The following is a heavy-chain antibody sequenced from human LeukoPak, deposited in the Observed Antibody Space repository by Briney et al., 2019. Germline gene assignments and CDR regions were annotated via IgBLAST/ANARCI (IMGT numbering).Heavy chain of an antibody. V-gene: IGHV3-7*01. CDR2: IKNDGSVR. Sequence: GGSLRLSCAASGFTFSTYWMTWVRQAPGKGLEWVANIKNDGSVRYYVESVKGRFTISRDNAKNSLYLQMNSLRAEDTAVYYCASAPISYYYYGMDVWGQGTTVTVSS. CDR1: GFTFSTYW. J-gene: IGHJ6*02. CDR3: ASAPISYYYYGMDV.